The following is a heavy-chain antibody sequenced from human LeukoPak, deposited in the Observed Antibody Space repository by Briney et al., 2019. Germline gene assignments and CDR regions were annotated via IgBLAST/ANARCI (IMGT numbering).Heavy chain of an antibody. CDR2: HSGSGGST. J-gene: IGHJ4*02. D-gene: IGHD3-9*01. CDR3: EQEPAYDILTGYPDY. V-gene: IGHV3-23*01. Sequence: GASLRLSCAASGFTFSSYAMSWVRQAPGKGLEWVAAHSGSGGSTYYADSVKGRFTISRDNSKNTLYLQMNSLRAEDTAVFFFEQEPAYDILTGYPDYWGQGTLVTVSS. CDR1: GFTFSSYA.